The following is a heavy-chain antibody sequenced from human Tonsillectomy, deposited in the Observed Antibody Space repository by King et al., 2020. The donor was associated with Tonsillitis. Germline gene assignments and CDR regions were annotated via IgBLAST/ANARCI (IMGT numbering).Heavy chain of an antibody. J-gene: IGHJ2*01. D-gene: IGHD6-13*01. CDR1: GYTFTAYY. Sequence: QLVQSGAEVKKPGASVKVSCKASGYTFTAYYMHWVRQAPGQGLEWMGWINPNSGGTNYAQKFQGRVTMTRDTSISTAYMELSRLRSDDTAVYYCARGGSWYTSGCLVREDWYFDLWGRGTLVTVSS. V-gene: IGHV1-2*02. CDR2: INPNSGGT. CDR3: ARGGSWYTSGCLVREDWYFDL.